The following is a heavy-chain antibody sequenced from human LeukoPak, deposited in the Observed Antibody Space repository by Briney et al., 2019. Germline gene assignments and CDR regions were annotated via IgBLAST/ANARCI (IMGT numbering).Heavy chain of an antibody. CDR2: ISSSSSTI. J-gene: IGHJ6*03. Sequence: QPGGSLRLSCAASGFTFSSYSMNWVRQAPGKGLEWVSYISSSSSTIYYADSVKGRFTISRDNAKNSLYLQMNSLRAEDTAVYYCAREQGGSFYYYYYMDVWGKGTTVTVSS. D-gene: IGHD3-16*01. CDR3: AREQGGSFYYYYYMDV. V-gene: IGHV3-48*04. CDR1: GFTFSSYS.